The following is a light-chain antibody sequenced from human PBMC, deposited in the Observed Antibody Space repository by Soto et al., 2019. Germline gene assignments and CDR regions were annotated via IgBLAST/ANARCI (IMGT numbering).Light chain of an antibody. CDR3: SSYTSSTTGV. CDR1: SSDVGGYNY. V-gene: IGLV2-14*01. J-gene: IGLJ3*02. CDR2: EVS. Sequence: QSALTQPASVSGSPGQSITISCTGTSSDVGGYNYVSWYQQHPGKAPKVIIYEVSNRPSGVSNRFSASKSGNTASLTISGLQAEDEADYYCSSYTSSTTGVFGGGTKLTVL.